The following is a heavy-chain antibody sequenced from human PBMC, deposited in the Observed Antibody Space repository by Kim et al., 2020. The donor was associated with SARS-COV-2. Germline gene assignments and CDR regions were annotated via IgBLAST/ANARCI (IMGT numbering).Heavy chain of an antibody. CDR2: IYSDGTT. Sequence: GGSLRLSCATSRFTVSNNYMSWVRQAPGKGLEWVSIIYSDGTTYYADSVKGRFTISRDNSKNTLYLQMNSLRAEDTAVYYCARVWDGYRAGYFDYWGQGILVTVSS. CDR1: RFTVSNNY. D-gene: IGHD5-12*01. V-gene: IGHV3-66*01. CDR3: ARVWDGYRAGYFDY. J-gene: IGHJ4*02.